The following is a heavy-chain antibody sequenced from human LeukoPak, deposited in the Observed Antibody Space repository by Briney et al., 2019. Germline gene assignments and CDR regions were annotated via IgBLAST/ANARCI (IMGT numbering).Heavy chain of an antibody. CDR3: ARCGADCSGGSCYCSAFDI. CDR1: GFTLSSYA. J-gene: IGHJ3*02. D-gene: IGHD2-15*01. V-gene: IGHV3-30-3*01. CDR2: ISYDGSNK. Sequence: GGSLRLSCAASGFTLSSYAMHWVRQAPGKGLEWVAVISYDGSNKYYADSVKGRFTISRDNSKNTLYLQMNSLRAEDTAVYYCARCGADCSGGSCYCSAFDIWGQGTMVTVSS.